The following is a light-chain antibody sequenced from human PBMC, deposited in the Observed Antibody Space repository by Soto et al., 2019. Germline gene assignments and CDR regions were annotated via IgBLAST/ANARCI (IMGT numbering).Light chain of an antibody. CDR3: QQYYSTPLT. Sequence: DLVMTQSPDSLAVSLGERATINCKSSKSVLYSSNNKSYLAWFQQKPGQPPKLLIYWASNRESGVPDRFSGSGSGTDFTLSISSLQAGDVAVYYCQQYYSTPLTFGGGTKVEIK. V-gene: IGKV4-1*01. CDR1: KSVLYSSNNKSY. CDR2: WAS. J-gene: IGKJ4*01.